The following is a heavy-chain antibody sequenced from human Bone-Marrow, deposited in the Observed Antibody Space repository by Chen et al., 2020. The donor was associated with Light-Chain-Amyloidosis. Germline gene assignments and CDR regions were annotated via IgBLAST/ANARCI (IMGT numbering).Heavy chain of an antibody. CDR1: GFTFSNYA. CDR3: AKTFYPFTEAPGNFDH. J-gene: IGHJ4*02. D-gene: IGHD3-16*01. V-gene: IGHV3-23*04. Sequence: VQLVESGGGLVQPGGSLRLSCVGSGFTFSNYAMSWVRQAPGKGLEWVSTIRGRGDGAYYADSVKGRLTVSRDNSENTLFLQMSSLRAEDTAIYFCAKTFYPFTEAPGNFDHWGQGTLVTVSS. CDR2: IRGRGDGA.